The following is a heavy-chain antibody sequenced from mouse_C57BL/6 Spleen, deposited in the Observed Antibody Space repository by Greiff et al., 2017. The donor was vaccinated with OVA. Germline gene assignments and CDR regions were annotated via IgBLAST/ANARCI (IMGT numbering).Heavy chain of an antibody. V-gene: IGHV2-2*01. D-gene: IGHD4-1*01. CDR2: IWSGGST. Sequence: QVQLKESGPGLVQPSQSLSITCTVSGFSLTSYGVHWVRQSPGKGLEWLGVIWSGGSTDYNAAFISRLSISKDNSKSQVFFKMNGLQADDTAIYYCARKAGTGYAMDYWGQGTSVTVSS. J-gene: IGHJ4*01. CDR3: ARKAGTGYAMDY. CDR1: GFSLTSYG.